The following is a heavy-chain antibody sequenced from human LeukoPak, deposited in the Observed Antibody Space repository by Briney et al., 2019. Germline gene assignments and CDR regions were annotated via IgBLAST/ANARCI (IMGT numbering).Heavy chain of an antibody. CDR1: GFTFSSYS. CDR3: AKDIQPTVIDAFDI. Sequence: GGSLRLSCAASGFTFSSYSMNWVRQAPGKGLEWVSSISSSSSYIYYADSVKGRFTISRDNAKNSLYLQMNSLRAEDTALYYCAKDIQPTVIDAFDIWGQGTMVTVSS. J-gene: IGHJ3*02. D-gene: IGHD4-11*01. CDR2: ISSSSSYI. V-gene: IGHV3-21*04.